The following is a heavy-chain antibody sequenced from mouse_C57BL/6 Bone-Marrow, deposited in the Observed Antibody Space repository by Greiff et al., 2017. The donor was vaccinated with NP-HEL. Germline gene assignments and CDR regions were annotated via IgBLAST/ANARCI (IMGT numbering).Heavy chain of an antibody. D-gene: IGHD1-1*01. V-gene: IGHV1-62-2*01. CDR1: GYTFTEYT. J-gene: IGHJ3*01. CDR3: ARHEGDYYGSSSWFAY. CDR2: FYPGSGSI. Sequence: VKLQESGAELVKPGASVKLSCKASGYTFTEYTIHWVKQRSGQGLEWIGWFYPGSGSIKYNEKFKDKATLTADKSSSTVYMELSRLTSEDSAVYFCARHEGDYYGSSSWFAYWGQGTLVTVSA.